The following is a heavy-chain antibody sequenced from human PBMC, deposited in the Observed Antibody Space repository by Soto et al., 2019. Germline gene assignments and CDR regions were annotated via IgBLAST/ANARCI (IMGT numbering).Heavy chain of an antibody. V-gene: IGHV5-51*01. CDR3: ARRGTYSSGWDY. CDR2: IYAADSNT. D-gene: IGHD6-19*01. J-gene: IGHJ4*02. CDR1: GYIFTTYW. Sequence: GESLKISCKGSGYIFTTYWIGWVRQMPGKGLEWMGIIYAADSNTRYSPPFQGQVTISADKSISTAYLQWSSLKASDTAMYYCARRGTYSSGWDYWGQGTLVTVSS.